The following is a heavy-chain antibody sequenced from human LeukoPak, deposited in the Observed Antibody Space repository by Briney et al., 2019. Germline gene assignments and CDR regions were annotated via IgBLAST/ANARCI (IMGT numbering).Heavy chain of an antibody. CDR3: ARGIPDYGGNWYYFDS. CDR2: IISNSGSI. D-gene: IGHD4-23*01. Sequence: GGSLRISCAASGFTFSSYSMNWVRQAPGKGLEWLSYIISNSGSIYYANSVKGRFTISSDNAKNALYLQMNSLRDEDTAVYYCARGIPDYGGNWYYFDSWGQGTLVTVSS. V-gene: IGHV3-48*02. CDR1: GFTFSSYS. J-gene: IGHJ4*02.